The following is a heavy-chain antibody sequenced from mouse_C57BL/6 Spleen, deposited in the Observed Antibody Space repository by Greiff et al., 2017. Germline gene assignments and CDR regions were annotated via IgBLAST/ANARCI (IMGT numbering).Heavy chain of an antibody. CDR2: IDPNSGGT. CDR3: ARPLGTVVGYFDV. CDR1: GYTFTSYW. D-gene: IGHD1-1*01. V-gene: IGHV1-72*01. J-gene: IGHJ1*03. Sequence: QVQLQQPGAELVKPGASVKLSCKASGYTFTSYWMHWVKQRPGRGLEWIGRIDPNSGGTKYNEKFKSKATLTVDKPTSTAYMQLSSLTSDDSAVYYCARPLGTVVGYFDVWGTGTTVTVSS.